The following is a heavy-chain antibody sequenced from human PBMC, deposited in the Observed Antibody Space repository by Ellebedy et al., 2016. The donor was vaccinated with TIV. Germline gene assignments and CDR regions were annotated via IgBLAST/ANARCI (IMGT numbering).Heavy chain of an antibody. J-gene: IGHJ3*02. CDR1: GFTFSSYA. D-gene: IGHD3-10*01. Sequence: GGSLRLSXAASGFTFSSYAMSWVRQAPGKGLEWVSAISGSGGSTYYADSVKGRFTISRDNSKNTLYLQMNSLRAEDTAVYYCAKNCITMVRGIFDAFDIWGQGTMVTVSS. CDR3: AKNCITMVRGIFDAFDI. CDR2: ISGSGGST. V-gene: IGHV3-23*01.